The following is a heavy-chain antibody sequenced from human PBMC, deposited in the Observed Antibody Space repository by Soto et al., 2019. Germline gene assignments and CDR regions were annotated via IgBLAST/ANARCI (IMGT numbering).Heavy chain of an antibody. CDR1: GGSISSSSYY. D-gene: IGHD2-15*01. CDR3: ARHTPAISISDH. J-gene: IGHJ4*02. Sequence: QLQLQESGPGLVKPSETLSLTCTVSGGSISSSSYYWGWIRQPPGKGLEWIGSIYYSGSTYYNPSLKSRVTLSVDTSKIQFSLQLSSVTAADTAVYYCARHTPAISISDHWGQGTLVTVSS. V-gene: IGHV4-39*01. CDR2: IYYSGST.